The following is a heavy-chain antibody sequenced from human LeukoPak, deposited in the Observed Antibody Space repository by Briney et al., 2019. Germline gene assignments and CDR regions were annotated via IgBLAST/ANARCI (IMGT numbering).Heavy chain of an antibody. CDR1: GFNFDDYG. CDR2: IDWNGGCT. CDR3: ERGGMMTFGGVIAMPLDY. D-gene: IGHD3-16*02. Sequence: GGSLRLSCAASGFNFDDYGMSWVRQAPGKGLEWVSGIDWNGGCTGYADSVKGRFTISRDNAKNSLYLQMNSLRAEDTALYYCERGGMMTFGGVIAMPLDYWGQGTLVTVPS. J-gene: IGHJ4*02. V-gene: IGHV3-20*04.